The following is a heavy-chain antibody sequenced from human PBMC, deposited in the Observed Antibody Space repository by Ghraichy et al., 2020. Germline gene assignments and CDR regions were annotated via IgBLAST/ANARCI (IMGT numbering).Heavy chain of an antibody. CDR3: ARDNPNSGFEFHYSLDV. CDR2: ITSRSTTI. Sequence: GESLRLSCAASGFAFSTYSMTWVRQAPGKRLEWVSYITSRSTTIYYADSVEGRFTVFRDNARNSLYLQMNSLRDEDTAVYYCARDNPNSGFEFHYSLDVWSQGTTVTVSS. V-gene: IGHV3-48*02. D-gene: IGHD5-12*01. J-gene: IGHJ6*02. CDR1: GFAFSTYS.